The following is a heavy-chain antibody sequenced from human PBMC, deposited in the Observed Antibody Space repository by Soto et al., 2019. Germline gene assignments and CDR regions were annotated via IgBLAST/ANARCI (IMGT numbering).Heavy chain of an antibody. CDR2: IYYRGST. V-gene: IGHV4-59*01. CDR1: GGSISSYY. CDR3: ARAGFWSGSDAFDI. D-gene: IGHD3-3*01. J-gene: IGHJ3*02. Sequence: PSETLSLTCTVSGGSISSYYWSRIRQPPGKGLEWIGYIYYRGSTNYNPSLKSLVTISVDTSKNQFSLKLSSVTAADTAVYYCARAGFWSGSDAFDIWGQGTMVTVSS.